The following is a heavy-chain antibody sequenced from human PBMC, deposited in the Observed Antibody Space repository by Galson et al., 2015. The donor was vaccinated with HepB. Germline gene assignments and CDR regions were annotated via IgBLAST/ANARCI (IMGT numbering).Heavy chain of an antibody. CDR2: IWYDASST. V-gene: IGHV3-33*01. CDR1: GFTFSSYG. J-gene: IGHJ4*02. D-gene: IGHD3-22*01. Sequence: SLRLSCAASGFTFSSYGIHWVRQAPGKGLEWVASIWYDASSTYYGDSVKGRFTISRDNSKNTLYLQLNRLRVEDTAVYYCARAQINMKLGYFDYWGQGTLVTVSS. CDR3: ARAQINMKLGYFDY.